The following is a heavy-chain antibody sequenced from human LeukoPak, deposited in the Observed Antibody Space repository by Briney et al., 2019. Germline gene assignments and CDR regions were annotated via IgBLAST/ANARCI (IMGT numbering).Heavy chain of an antibody. V-gene: IGHV3-43*02. J-gene: IGHJ4*02. Sequence: GGSLRLSCVASGLTFHDYAMHWVRQAPGKGLEWVSLISADGGSTFYADSVKGRFSISRDNSKNSLYLQMNSLRTEATAMYYCAKESGKFDYWGQGTLVAVSS. CDR2: ISADGGST. CDR3: AKESGKFDY. CDR1: GLTFHDYA.